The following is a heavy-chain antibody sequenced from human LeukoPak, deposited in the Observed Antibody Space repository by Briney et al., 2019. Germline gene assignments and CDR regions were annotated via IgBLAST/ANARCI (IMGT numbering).Heavy chain of an antibody. J-gene: IGHJ5*02. CDR2: IDYDGST. D-gene: IGHD2-2*02. V-gene: IGHV4-59*08. CDR1: GGSMSNYW. Sequence: PSETLSLTCTVSGGSMSNYWWNWIRQPPGKGLEWIGYIDYDGSTYYNPALNSRVTISIDTSKNQFSLKLNSVTAADTAVYYCARRLCSSLTCNIGPSGNWLDPWGQGTLVTVSS. CDR3: ARRLCSSLTCNIGPSGNWLDP.